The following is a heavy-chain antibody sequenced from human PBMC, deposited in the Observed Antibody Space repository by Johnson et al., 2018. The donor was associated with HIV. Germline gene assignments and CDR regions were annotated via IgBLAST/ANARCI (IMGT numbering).Heavy chain of an antibody. V-gene: IGHV3-74*03. J-gene: IGHJ3*02. CDR3: ARAAYSGSHHDAFDI. D-gene: IGHD1-26*01. Sequence: VQLVESGGGLVQSGGSLRLACVASGFAFRTYWMVWVRQVPGKRPVWVARIYNDGSGTTYAGSVRGRFTISRDNAKYPVDLQMNSLRVEDTAVYYCARAAYSGSHHDAFDIWGQGTMVTVSS. CDR2: IYNDGSGT. CDR1: GFAFRTYW.